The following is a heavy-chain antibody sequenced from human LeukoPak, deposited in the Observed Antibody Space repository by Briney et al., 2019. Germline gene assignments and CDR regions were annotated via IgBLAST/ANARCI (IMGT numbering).Heavy chain of an antibody. Sequence: GGSLRLSCAASGFTFSSYSMNWVRQAPGKGLEWVSYISSSSSTIYYADSVKGRFTISRDNAKNSLYLQMSSLRDEDTAVYYCARGGAIYDILTGYPQTPFDYWGQGTLVTVSS. D-gene: IGHD3-9*01. CDR1: GFTFSSYS. V-gene: IGHV3-48*02. CDR2: ISSSSSTI. J-gene: IGHJ4*02. CDR3: ARGGAIYDILTGYPQTPFDY.